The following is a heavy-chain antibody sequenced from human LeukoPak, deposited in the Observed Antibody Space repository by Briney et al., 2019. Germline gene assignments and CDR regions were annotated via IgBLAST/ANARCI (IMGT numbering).Heavy chain of an antibody. D-gene: IGHD3-22*01. V-gene: IGHV1-2*02. CDR1: GYTFTGYY. CDR2: TNPNSGGT. Sequence: ASVKVSCKASGYTFTGYYMHWVRQAPGQGLEWMGWTNPNSGGTNYAQKFQGRVTMTRDTSISTAYMELSRLRSDDTAVYYCASRGQSYDSSGYGPEDAFDIWGQGTMVTVSS. J-gene: IGHJ3*02. CDR3: ASRGQSYDSSGYGPEDAFDI.